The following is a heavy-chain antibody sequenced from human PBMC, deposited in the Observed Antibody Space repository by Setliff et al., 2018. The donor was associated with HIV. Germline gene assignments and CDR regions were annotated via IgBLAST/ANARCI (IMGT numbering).Heavy chain of an antibody. V-gene: IGHV1-18*01. CDR1: GYTFSRYG. Sequence: ASVKVSCKTSGYTFSRYGFSWVRQAPGQGLEWMGWISAYNLNTNYAQKFQGRVTMTTDTSASTGYMELRSLRSDDTAVYYCARAYYHDSSGYQGVDYWGQGTLVTVSS. CDR3: ARAYYHDSSGYQGVDY. CDR2: ISAYNLNT. D-gene: IGHD3-22*01. J-gene: IGHJ4*02.